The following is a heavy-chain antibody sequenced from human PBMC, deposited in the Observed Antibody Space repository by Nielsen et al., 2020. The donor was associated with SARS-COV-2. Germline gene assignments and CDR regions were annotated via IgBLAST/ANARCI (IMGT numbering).Heavy chain of an antibody. CDR1: GFTFSRHW. Sequence: GESLKISCAASGFTFSRHWMSWVRQAPGKGLEWVANIKEDGSEKYYVDSVKGRFTISRDNAKNSLSLQMNSLRAEDTAVYYCARVEGSSWYFEYGGQGTLVTVSS. CDR3: ARVEGSSWYFEY. CDR2: IKEDGSEK. D-gene: IGHD6-13*01. J-gene: IGHJ4*02. V-gene: IGHV3-7*03.